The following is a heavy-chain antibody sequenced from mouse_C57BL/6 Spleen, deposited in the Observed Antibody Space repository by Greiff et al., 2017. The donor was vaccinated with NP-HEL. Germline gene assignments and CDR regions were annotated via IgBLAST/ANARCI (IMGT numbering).Heavy chain of an antibody. J-gene: IGHJ1*03. CDR2: IDPSDSYT. V-gene: IGHV1-50*01. Sequence: QVQLQQPGAELVKPGASVKLSCKASGYTFTSYWMQWVKQRPGQGLEWIGEIDPSDSYTNYNQKFKGKATLTVDTSSSTAYMQLSSLTSEDSAVYYGARTGTGWYFDVWGTGTTVTVSS. D-gene: IGHD4-1*01. CDR1: GYTFTSYW. CDR3: ARTGTGWYFDV.